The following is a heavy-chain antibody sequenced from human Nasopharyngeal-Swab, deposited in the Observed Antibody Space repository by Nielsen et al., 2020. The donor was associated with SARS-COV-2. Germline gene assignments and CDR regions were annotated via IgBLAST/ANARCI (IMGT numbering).Heavy chain of an antibody. V-gene: IGHV3-33*01. CDR3: ARDSGYCSGGSCYSDYFDY. CDR2: IWYDGSNK. CDR1: GFTFSSYG. Sequence: GESLKISCAASGFTFSSYGMHWVRQAPGEGLEWVAVIWYDGSNKYYADSVKGRFTISRDNSKNTLYLQMNSLRAEDTAVYYCARDSGYCSGGSCYSDYFDYWGQGTLVTVSS. J-gene: IGHJ4*02. D-gene: IGHD2-15*01.